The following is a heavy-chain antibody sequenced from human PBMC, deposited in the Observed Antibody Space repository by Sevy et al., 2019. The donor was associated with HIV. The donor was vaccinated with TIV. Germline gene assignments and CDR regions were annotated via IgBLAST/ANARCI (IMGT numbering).Heavy chain of an antibody. D-gene: IGHD2-15*01. Sequence: GGSLRLSCAASGFTFSGYWMSWVRQVPGKGLQWVANINQDGSKNEFVDSVKGRFTISRDNPKNSVYLQMNSLRAEDTAVYYCAREGAGGFDYWGQGTLVTVS. CDR1: GFTFSGYW. V-gene: IGHV3-7*01. J-gene: IGHJ4*02. CDR3: AREGAGGFDY. CDR2: INQDGSKN.